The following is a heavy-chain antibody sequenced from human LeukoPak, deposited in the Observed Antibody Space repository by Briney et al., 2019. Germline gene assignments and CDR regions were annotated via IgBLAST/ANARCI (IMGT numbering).Heavy chain of an antibody. CDR3: AKDFGTIYFFDC. J-gene: IGHJ4*02. D-gene: IGHD3-9*01. CDR2: ISGSAGST. CDR1: GFTFSDYA. V-gene: IGHV3-23*01. Sequence: GGSLRLSCAASGFTFSDYAMGWVRQAPGKGLEWVSVISGSAGSTYYAGSVKGRFTISRDNSKNTLYLQMNSLGAEDTAVYYCAKDFGTIYFFDCWGQGALVTVSS.